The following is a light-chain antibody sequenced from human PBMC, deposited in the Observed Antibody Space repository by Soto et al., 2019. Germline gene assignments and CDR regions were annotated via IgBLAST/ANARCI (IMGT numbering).Light chain of an antibody. J-gene: IGKJ4*01. Sequence: EIVLTQSPGTLSLSPGERATLSCRASQSVSSSYLVWYQQKPGQAPRLLFYGASSRATGIPDRFSGSGSGTDFTLTISRLVPEDSAVYYCQQYGSSFLTFGGGTTVEIK. V-gene: IGKV3-20*01. CDR2: GAS. CDR1: QSVSSSY. CDR3: QQYGSSFLT.